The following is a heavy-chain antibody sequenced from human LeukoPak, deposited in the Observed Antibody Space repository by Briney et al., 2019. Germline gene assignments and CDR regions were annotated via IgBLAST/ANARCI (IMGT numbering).Heavy chain of an antibody. D-gene: IGHD2/OR15-2a*01. CDR3: AREELILDYYYYDVFDM. J-gene: IGHJ3*02. CDR2: IYTSGST. CDR1: GGSISSVSYS. V-gene: IGHV4-61*02. Sequence: PPQTLSLTCTVSGGSISSVSYSWSWIRQPAGKGLEWIGRIYTSGSTNYNPSLKSRVTISVDTSKNQFSLKLSSVTAADAAVYYCAREELILDYYYYDVFDMWGQGTVVTVSS.